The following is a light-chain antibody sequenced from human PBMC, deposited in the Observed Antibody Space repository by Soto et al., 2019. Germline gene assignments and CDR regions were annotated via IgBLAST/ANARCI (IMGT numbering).Light chain of an antibody. J-gene: IGKJ4*01. CDR1: QGVRDD. V-gene: IGKV1-6*01. CDR3: QQDYYSPFT. CDR2: SAS. Sequence: IQMTQSPSSLSASVGDRVTITCRASQGVRDDVGWYQQKPGKAPKLLIYSASTLQSGVPSRFSGSGSGTDFTLTISGLHPEDVVNYYYQQDYYSPFTFGGGTKVEIK.